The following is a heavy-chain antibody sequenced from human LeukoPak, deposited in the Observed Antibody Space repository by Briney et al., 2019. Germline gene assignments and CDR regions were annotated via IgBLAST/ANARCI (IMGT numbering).Heavy chain of an antibody. Sequence: SETLSLTCTVSGGSISSYYWSWIRQPPGKGLEWIGYIYYSGSTYYNPSLKSRVTISVDTSKNQFSLKLSSVTAADTAVYYCARVTRRDGYNSYWGQGTLVAVSS. V-gene: IGHV4-59*12. D-gene: IGHD5-24*01. CDR3: ARVTRRDGYNSY. CDR2: IYYSGST. J-gene: IGHJ4*02. CDR1: GGSISSYY.